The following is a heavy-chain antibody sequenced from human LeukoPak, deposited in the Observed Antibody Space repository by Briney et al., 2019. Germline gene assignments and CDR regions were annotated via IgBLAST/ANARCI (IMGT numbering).Heavy chain of an antibody. CDR3: ARGLGYGQGGHFDY. V-gene: IGHV1-69*05. J-gene: IGHJ4*02. CDR2: IIPIFGTA. Sequence: ASVKVSCKASGGTFSSYAISWVRQAPGQGLEWMGGIIPIFGTANYAQKFQGRVTITTDESTSTAYMELSSLRSEDTAVYYCARGLGYGQGGHFDYWGQGTLVTVSS. D-gene: IGHD5-18*01. CDR1: GGTFSSYA.